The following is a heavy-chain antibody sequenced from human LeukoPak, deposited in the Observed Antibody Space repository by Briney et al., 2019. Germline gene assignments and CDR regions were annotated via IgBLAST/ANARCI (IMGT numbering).Heavy chain of an antibody. CDR1: GFTFSNSV. J-gene: IGHJ4*02. V-gene: IGHV3-23*01. CDR2: ILGTGDYT. Sequence: GGSLRLSCVASGFTFSNSVMTWVRQAPGKGLEWVSSILGTGDYTYFANSVKSRFTISRDNSKNTLYLQMNSLRAGDTAIYYCARGSKGTYDYWGQGTLVTVSS. CDR3: ARGSKGTYDY.